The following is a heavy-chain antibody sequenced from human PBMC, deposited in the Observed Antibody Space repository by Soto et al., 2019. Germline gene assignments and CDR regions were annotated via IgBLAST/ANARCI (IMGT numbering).Heavy chain of an antibody. V-gene: IGHV3-74*01. CDR1: GFIFSNYW. J-gene: IGHJ5*02. Sequence: GGSLRLSCAASGFIFSNYWMHWVRQAPGKGLVWVARVKTDGSSTSYGDSVKGRFTISRDNAKNTVYLEMNSLRAEDTAVYYCTREKFDPWGQGTLVTVSS. CDR2: VKTDGSST. CDR3: TREKFDP.